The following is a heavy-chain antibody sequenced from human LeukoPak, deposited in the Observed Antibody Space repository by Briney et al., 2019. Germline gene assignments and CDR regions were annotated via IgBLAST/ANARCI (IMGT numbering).Heavy chain of an antibody. CDR1: GFTVSSNY. CDR3: TRDLGGTIDY. V-gene: IGHV3-53*01. Sequence: GGPLRLSCAASGFTVSSNYMNWVRQAPGKGLEWVSVIYSGGSTYYADSVKGRFTVSRDNSKNTLYLQMNSLRAEDTAVYYCTRDLGGTIDYWGQGTLVTVSS. CDR2: IYSGGST. D-gene: IGHD1-1*01. J-gene: IGHJ4*02.